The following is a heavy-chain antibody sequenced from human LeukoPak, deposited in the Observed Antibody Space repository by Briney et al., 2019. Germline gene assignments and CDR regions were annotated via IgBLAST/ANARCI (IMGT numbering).Heavy chain of an antibody. Sequence: SVKVSCKASGGTFSSYAISWVRQAPGQGLEWMGGIIPIFGTANYAQKFQGRVTITTDESTSTAYMELSSLRSEDTAVYYCARTPSGGNSWILSYWGQGTLVTVPS. D-gene: IGHD4-23*01. CDR1: GGTFSSYA. CDR3: ARTPSGGNSWILSY. J-gene: IGHJ4*02. CDR2: IIPIFGTA. V-gene: IGHV1-69*05.